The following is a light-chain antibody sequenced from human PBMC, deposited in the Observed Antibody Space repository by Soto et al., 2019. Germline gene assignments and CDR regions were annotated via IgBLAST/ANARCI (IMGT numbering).Light chain of an antibody. CDR3: QQHQSAPGT. CDR2: RAS. V-gene: IGKV3-20*01. CDR1: QRVGSSY. Sequence: PGSSVALSPRHIVTLTCRASQRVGSSYLAWYQQKPGQAPRLLIYRASSRAAGIPDRFSGSGSETDFTLTISDLEPEDFAVYYCQQHQSAPGTFGQGTKVDIK. J-gene: IGKJ1*01.